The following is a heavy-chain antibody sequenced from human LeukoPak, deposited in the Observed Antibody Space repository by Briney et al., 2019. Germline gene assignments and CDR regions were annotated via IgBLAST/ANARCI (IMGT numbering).Heavy chain of an antibody. Sequence: SETLSLTCAVYGGSFSGYYWSWIRQPPGKGLEWIGEINHSGGTNYNPSLKSRVTISVDTSKNQFSLKLSSVTAADTAVYYCAVGSYYYDSSGYYPPSYYGMDVWGQGTTVTVSS. CDR1: GGSFSGYY. J-gene: IGHJ6*02. CDR2: INHSGGT. V-gene: IGHV4-34*01. D-gene: IGHD3-22*01. CDR3: AVGSYYYDSSGYYPPSYYGMDV.